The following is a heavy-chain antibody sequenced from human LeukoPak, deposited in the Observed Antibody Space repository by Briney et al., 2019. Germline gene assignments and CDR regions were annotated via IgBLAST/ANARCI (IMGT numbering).Heavy chain of an antibody. CDR3: ARDVNYDFWSGYYYYYYGMDV. V-gene: IGHV3-7*01. CDR1: GFTFSSYW. Sequence: GGSLRLSCAASGFTFSSYWMSWVRQAPGKGLEWVANIKQDGSEKYYVDSVKGRFTISRDNAKNSLYLQMNSLRAEDTAVYYCARDVNYDFWSGYYYYYYGMDVWGQGTTVTVSS. CDR2: IKQDGSEK. J-gene: IGHJ6*02. D-gene: IGHD3-3*01.